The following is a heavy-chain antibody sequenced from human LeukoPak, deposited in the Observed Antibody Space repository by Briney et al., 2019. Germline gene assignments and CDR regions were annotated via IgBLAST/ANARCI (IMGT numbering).Heavy chain of an antibody. V-gene: IGHV3-23*01. CDR1: GFTFSSYA. Sequence: GGSLRLSCAASGFTFSSYAMTWVRQAPGKGLECVSAISGDGVSPYYADSVRGRFTISRDNSKNTLHLQMNSLRVEDTAVYFCARDPGAFPYFFDCWGQGTLVTVSS. D-gene: IGHD4/OR15-4a*01. CDR3: ARDPGAFPYFFDC. J-gene: IGHJ4*02. CDR2: ISGDGVSP.